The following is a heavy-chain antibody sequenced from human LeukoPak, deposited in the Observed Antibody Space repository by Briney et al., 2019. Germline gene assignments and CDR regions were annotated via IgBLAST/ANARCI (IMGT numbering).Heavy chain of an antibody. CDR2: IRSKAYGGTT. J-gene: IGHJ4*02. D-gene: IGHD4-17*01. V-gene: IGHV3-49*04. CDR1: GFTFGDYA. Sequence: GGSLRPSCTASGFTFGDYAMSWVRQAPGKGLEWVGFIRSKAYGGTTEYAASVKGRFTISRDDSKSIAYLQMNSLKTEDTAVYYCTHDGDYLDYWGQGTLVAVSS. CDR3: THDGDYLDY.